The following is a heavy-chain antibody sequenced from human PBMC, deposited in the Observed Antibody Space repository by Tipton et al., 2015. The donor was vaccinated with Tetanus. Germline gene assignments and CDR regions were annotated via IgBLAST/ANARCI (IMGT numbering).Heavy chain of an antibody. CDR3: ARAGDSSGYCRD. CDR2: IFPMFGKT. CDR1: GGTFSSYA. D-gene: IGHD3-22*01. Sequence: QSGAEVKKPGSSVKISCKVSGGTFSSYAISWVRQAPGQGLEWMGRIFPMFGKTNYAQKFQGRVTITADKSTYTAYMELSSLTSEDTAVYYCARAGDSSGYCRDWGQGTLVTVSP. V-gene: IGHV1-69*04. J-gene: IGHJ4*02.